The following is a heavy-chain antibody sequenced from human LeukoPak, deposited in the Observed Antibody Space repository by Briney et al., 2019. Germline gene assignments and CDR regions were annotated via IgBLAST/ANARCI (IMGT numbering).Heavy chain of an antibody. Sequence: GRSLRLSCAASGFAFSDYWITSVRQAPGKWRGLVAHINQEGTNATHMYSVKARFTISRDKAKNSLSLQMNRLRAEDTAVSYCVRDGGVSGYDLLDYWGQGTLVTVSS. CDR3: VRDGGVSGYDLLDY. D-gene: IGHD5-12*01. J-gene: IGHJ4*02. CDR1: GFAFSDYW. V-gene: IGHV3-7*01. CDR2: INQEGTNA.